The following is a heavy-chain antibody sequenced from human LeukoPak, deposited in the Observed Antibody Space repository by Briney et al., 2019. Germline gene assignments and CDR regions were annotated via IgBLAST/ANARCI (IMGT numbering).Heavy chain of an antibody. CDR1: GFTFTTYW. CDR2: INSDGSIT. D-gene: IGHD3-10*01. J-gene: IGHJ1*01. Sequence: GGSRRLSCAASGFTFTTYWMHWVRQAPGKGLVWVSHINSDGSITSYADSVKGRFTISRDNAKNTLYLQMNSLRAEDTAVYYCARGPYGDGFQHWGQGTLVTVSS. CDR3: ARGPYGDGFQH. V-gene: IGHV3-74*01.